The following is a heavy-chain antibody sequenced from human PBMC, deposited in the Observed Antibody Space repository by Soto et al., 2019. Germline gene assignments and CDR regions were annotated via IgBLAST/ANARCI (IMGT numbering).Heavy chain of an antibody. CDR2: ISYDGSNK. D-gene: IGHD2-15*01. J-gene: IGHJ6*02. CDR1: GFTFSSYA. Sequence: GGSLRLSCAASGFTFSSYAMHWVRQAPGKGLEWVAVISYDGSNKYYADSVKGRFTISRDNSKNTLYLQMNSLRAEDTAVYYCARDLYCSGGSCYSYGMDVWGQGTTVTVSS. CDR3: ARDLYCSGGSCYSYGMDV. V-gene: IGHV3-30-3*01.